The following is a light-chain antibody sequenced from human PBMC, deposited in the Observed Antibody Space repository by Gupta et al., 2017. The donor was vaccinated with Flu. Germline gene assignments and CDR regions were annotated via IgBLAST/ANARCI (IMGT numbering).Light chain of an antibody. J-gene: IGLJ1*01. CDR3: QSYDSSLSKV. V-gene: IGLV1-40*01. Sequence: QSVLTQPPSVSGAPAPRVTISCTGSSSNIGAGYDVHWYQQLPGTAPKLLIYGNSNRPSGVPDRFSGSKSGTSASLAITGLQAEDEADYYCQSYDSSLSKVFGTGTKVTVL. CDR1: SSNIGAGYD. CDR2: GNS.